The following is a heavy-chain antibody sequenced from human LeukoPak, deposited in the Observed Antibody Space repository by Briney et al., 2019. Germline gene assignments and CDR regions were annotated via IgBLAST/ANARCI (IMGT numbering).Heavy chain of an antibody. J-gene: IGHJ4*02. CDR3: ARGSKRRSHIVVVTAMGRNAYYFDY. Sequence: SETLSLTCAVYGGSFSGYCWSWIRQPPGKGLEWIGEINHSGSTNYNPSLKSRVTISVDTSKNQFSLKLSSVTAADTAVYYCARGSKRRSHIVVVTAMGRNAYYFDYWGQGTLVTVSS. V-gene: IGHV4-34*01. CDR2: INHSGST. CDR1: GGSFSGYC. D-gene: IGHD2-21*02.